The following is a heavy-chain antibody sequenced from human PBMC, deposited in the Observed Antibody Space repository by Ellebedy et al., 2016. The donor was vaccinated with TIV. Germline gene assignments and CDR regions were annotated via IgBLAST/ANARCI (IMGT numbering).Heavy chain of an antibody. Sequence: GGSLRLSXAASGFTSSSYSMNWVRQAPGKGLEWVSYISSSSSTIYYADSVKGRFTISRDNAKNSLYLQMNSLRAEDTAVYYCARDRSVVTMKVVETDAFDIWGQGTMVTVSS. J-gene: IGHJ3*02. D-gene: IGHD3-22*01. V-gene: IGHV3-48*04. CDR3: ARDRSVVTMKVVETDAFDI. CDR2: ISSSSSTI. CDR1: GFTSSSYS.